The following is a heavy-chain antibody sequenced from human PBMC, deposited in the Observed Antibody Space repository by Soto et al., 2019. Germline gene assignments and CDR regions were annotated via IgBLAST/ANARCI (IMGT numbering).Heavy chain of an antibody. V-gene: IGHV3-33*01. J-gene: IGHJ4*02. CDR2: IWYDGSNK. D-gene: IGHD3-10*01. CDR3: AREYPPFVGSGSYYNSDY. Sequence: GGSLRLSCAASGFTFSSYGMHWVRQAPGKGLEWVAVIWYDGSNKYYADSVKGRFTISRDNSTSTVYMELSSLRSEDTAVYYCAREYPPFVGSGSYYNSDYWGQGTLVTVSS. CDR1: GFTFSSYG.